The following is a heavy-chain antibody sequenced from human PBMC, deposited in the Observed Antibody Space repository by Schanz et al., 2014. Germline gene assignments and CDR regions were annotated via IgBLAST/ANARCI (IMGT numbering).Heavy chain of an antibody. V-gene: IGHV3-33*08. CDR1: GFTLSNSD. D-gene: IGHD5-12*01. J-gene: IGHJ4*02. Sequence: VQLVESGGGLVKPGRSLRLSCAASGFTLSNSDMHWVRQAPGKGLEWVAAMSYDGSIKYYGDSVKGRFTISRDNAKNSVSLQMNSLRAEDTAVYYCASPSGYSDYGTYFDFWGQGTLVTVSS. CDR2: MSYDGSIK. CDR3: ASPSGYSDYGTYFDF.